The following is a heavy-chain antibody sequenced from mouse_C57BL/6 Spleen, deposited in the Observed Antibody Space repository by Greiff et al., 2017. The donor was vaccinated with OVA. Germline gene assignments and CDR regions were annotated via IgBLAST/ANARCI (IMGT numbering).Heavy chain of an antibody. CDR2: IDPNSGGT. CDR3: ARSGGEILEYCSSKGNYFEY. Sequence: QVQLQQSGAELVKPGASVKLSCKASGYTFTSYWMHWVKQRPGRGLEWIGRIDPNSGGTKYNEKFKSKATLTVDKPSSTAYMQLRRLTSEDSAVYYCARSGGEILEYCSSKGNYFEYWGQGATLTVAS. CDR1: GYTFTSYW. V-gene: IGHV1-72*01. J-gene: IGHJ2*01. D-gene: IGHD1-1*01.